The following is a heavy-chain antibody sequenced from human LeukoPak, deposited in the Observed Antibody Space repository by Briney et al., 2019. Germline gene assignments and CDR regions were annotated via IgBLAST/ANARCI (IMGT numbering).Heavy chain of an antibody. J-gene: IGHJ4*02. CDR3: ARGLHDYGDSNYYFDQ. CDR1: GFTFGDDG. Sequence: HPGGSLRLSCTASGFTFGDDGWSWFRQAPGKGLEWICFIRKKAYGETTEYAASVRGRFTISRDDAKSIAYLQMNGLETEDTALYYCARGLHDYGDSNYYFDQWGQGTLVTVPS. CDR2: IRKKAYGETT. V-gene: IGHV3-49*03. D-gene: IGHD4-17*01.